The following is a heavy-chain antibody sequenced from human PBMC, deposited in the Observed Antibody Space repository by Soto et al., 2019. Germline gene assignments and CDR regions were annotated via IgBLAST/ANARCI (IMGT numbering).Heavy chain of an antibody. CDR1: GASISGGDYY. Sequence: QVQLQESGPGLVKPSQTLSLTCTVSGASISGGDYYWTWIRQPPGKGLEWIGSIYYTGNTYSNPSLESRLSISVDPSNNQFALRLTSVTAPDTAIYYGARATDDSSTYYLDYWGQGTLVTVSS. CDR2: IYYTGNT. V-gene: IGHV4-30-4*01. J-gene: IGHJ4*02. D-gene: IGHD2-2*01. CDR3: ARATDDSSTYYLDY.